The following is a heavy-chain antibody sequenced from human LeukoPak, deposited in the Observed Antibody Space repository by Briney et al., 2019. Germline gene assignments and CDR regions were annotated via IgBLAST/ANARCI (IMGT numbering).Heavy chain of an antibody. J-gene: IGHJ5*02. Sequence: PGESLKISCKGSEYSFTTYWIGWVRQMPGKGLEWMGIIYPGDSDTRYSPSFQGHVTISADKSISTAYLQWSSLRASDTAMYYCARGKVAAVGVKYTWFDPWGQGTLVTVSS. CDR3: ARGKVAAVGVKYTWFDP. CDR2: IYPGDSDT. V-gene: IGHV5-51*01. CDR1: EYSFTTYW. D-gene: IGHD6-13*01.